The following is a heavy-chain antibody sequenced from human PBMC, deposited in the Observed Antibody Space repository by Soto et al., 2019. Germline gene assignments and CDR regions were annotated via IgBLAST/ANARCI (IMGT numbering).Heavy chain of an antibody. CDR3: ARFGLVTFDC. CDR1: GFIFNTYS. D-gene: IGHD3-3*01. CDR2: ISPSGSYM. J-gene: IGHJ4*02. V-gene: IGHV3-21*01. Sequence: PGGSLRLSCAASGFIFNTYSMDWVRQAPGKGLEWVASISPSGSYMYYGDSLKGRFTVSRDNAKNSLYLQMDSLRADDTAIHYCARFGLVTFDCWGQGTLVTVSS.